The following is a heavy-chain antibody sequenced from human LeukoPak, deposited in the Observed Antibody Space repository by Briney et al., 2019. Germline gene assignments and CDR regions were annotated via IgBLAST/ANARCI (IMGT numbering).Heavy chain of an antibody. CDR1: GFPFGSYG. CDR3: AKDAVYSSSSFIDY. V-gene: IGHV3-30*18. Sequence: GGSLRPSCQAPGFPFGSYGLPWARQAPAKGRKWGPVISYDGSNKYYADSVKGRFTISRDNSKNTLYLQMNSLRAEDTAVYYCAKDAVYSSSSFIDYWGQGTLVTVSS. J-gene: IGHJ4*02. CDR2: ISYDGSNK. D-gene: IGHD6-6*01.